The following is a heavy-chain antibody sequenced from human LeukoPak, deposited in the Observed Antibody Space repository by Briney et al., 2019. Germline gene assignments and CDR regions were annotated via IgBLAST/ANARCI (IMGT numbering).Heavy chain of an antibody. J-gene: IGHJ3*01. CDR1: AFNFDDYG. Sequence: GGSLRLSCAAPAFNFDDYGMSWVRQVPGKGLEWVSGINGGSIGYADSVKGRFTISRDNAKNSLYLQMNSLRVEDTAFYYCARDSVVGVATWDYWGQGTMVTVSS. V-gene: IGHV3-20*04. D-gene: IGHD2-15*01. CDR2: INGGSI. CDR3: ARDSVVGVATWDY.